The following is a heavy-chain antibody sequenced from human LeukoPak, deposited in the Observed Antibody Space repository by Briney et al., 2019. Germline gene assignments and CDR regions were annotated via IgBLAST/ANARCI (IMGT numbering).Heavy chain of an antibody. J-gene: IGHJ4*02. D-gene: IGHD3-9*01. Sequence: GGSLRLSCAASGFTFSSYAMHWVRQAPGKGLEWVAVISYDGSNKYYADSVKGRFTISRDNSKNTLYLQMNSLRAEDTAVYYCTRDLRYFDWVDYWGQGTLVTVSS. CDR2: ISYDGSNK. CDR3: TRDLRYFDWVDY. V-gene: IGHV3-30-3*01. CDR1: GFTFSSYA.